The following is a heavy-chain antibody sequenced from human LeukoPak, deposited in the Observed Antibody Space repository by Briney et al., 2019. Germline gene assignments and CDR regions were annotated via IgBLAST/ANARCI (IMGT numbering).Heavy chain of an antibody. CDR3: ARGKALTWFGELSNNWFDP. D-gene: IGHD3-10*01. Sequence: SETLSLTCAVYGGSFSGYYWSWIRQPPGKGLEWIGEINHSGSTNCNPSIKSRVSISVDTSKNQFSLKLSSVTAADTAVYYCARGKALTWFGELSNNWFDPWGQGTLVTVSS. J-gene: IGHJ5*02. CDR2: INHSGST. V-gene: IGHV4-34*01. CDR1: GGSFSGYY.